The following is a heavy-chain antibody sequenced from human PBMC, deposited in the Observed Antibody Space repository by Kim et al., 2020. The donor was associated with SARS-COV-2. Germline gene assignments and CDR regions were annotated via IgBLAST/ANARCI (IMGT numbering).Heavy chain of an antibody. J-gene: IGHJ5*02. CDR3: ARGENYDYGDYTWFDP. D-gene: IGHD4-17*01. CDR2: IWYDGSNK. V-gene: IGHV3-33*01. CDR1: GFTFSSYG. Sequence: GGSLRLSCAASGFTFSSYGMHWVRQAPGKGLEWVAVIWYDGSNKYYADSVKGRFTISRDNSKNTLYLQMNSLRAEDTAVYYCARGENYDYGDYTWFDPWGQGTLVTVSS.